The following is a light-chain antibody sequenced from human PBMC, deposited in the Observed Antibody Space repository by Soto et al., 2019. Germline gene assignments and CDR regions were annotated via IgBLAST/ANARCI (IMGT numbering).Light chain of an antibody. CDR1: QTVSNK. CDR2: GAS. J-gene: IGKJ1*01. CDR3: QQYNNWPQA. Sequence: EIVLTQSPATLSSSPGERATLSCRASQTVSNKLAWYQHKPGQAPRLLIYGASTRATGIPARFSGSGSGTEFTLTISSLQSEDFAVYYCQQYNNWPQAFGQGTKVDIK. V-gene: IGKV3-15*01.